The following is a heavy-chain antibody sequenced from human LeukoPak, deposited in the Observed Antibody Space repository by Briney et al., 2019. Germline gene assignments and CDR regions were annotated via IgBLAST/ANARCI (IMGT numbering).Heavy chain of an antibody. J-gene: IGHJ4*02. CDR2: ISHDARNK. CDR3: AREGIYGLDY. Sequence: GSLRLSCAASGFTFSSYAIHWVRQAPGKGLEWVAVISHDARNKYYADSVKGRFTISRDNSKNTLYLQMDSQRVEDTAVYYCAREGIYGLDYWGQGTLVTVSS. D-gene: IGHD3-16*01. V-gene: IGHV3-30*04. CDR1: GFTFSSYA.